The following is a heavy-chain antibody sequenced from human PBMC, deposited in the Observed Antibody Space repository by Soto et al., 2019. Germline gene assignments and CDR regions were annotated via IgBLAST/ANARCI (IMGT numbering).Heavy chain of an antibody. CDR3: AIAAIHAITCDFWFDP. CDR2: IIPLFGTT. Sequence: QVQLVQSGSEVKMPGSSVKVSCKTSGGTFSRHAINWVRQAPGQGLEWMGGIIPLFGTTNYAQKFKGRVTISADESSRPTYLALTSLTSEEAAVFSCAIAAIHAITCDFWFDPWVQTTRVSV. CDR1: GGTFSRHA. V-gene: IGHV1-69*01. J-gene: IGHJ5*02. D-gene: IGHD2-21*01.